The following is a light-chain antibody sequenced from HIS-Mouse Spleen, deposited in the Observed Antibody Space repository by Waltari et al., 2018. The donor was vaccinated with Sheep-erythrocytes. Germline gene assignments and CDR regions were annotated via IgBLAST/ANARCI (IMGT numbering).Light chain of an antibody. CDR2: GNS. Sequence: QSVLTQPPSVSGAPGQRVTISCTGSSSNIGAGYDVHWYQQLPGTAPKLLIYGNSNRHSGVPDRLSGSKSGTSASLAITGLQAEDEADYYCQSYDSSLSAVVFGGGTMLTVL. V-gene: IGLV1-40*01. J-gene: IGLJ2*01. CDR1: SSNIGAGYD. CDR3: QSYDSSLSAVV.